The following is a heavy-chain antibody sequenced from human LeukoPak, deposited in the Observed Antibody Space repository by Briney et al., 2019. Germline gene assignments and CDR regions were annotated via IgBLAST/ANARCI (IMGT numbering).Heavy chain of an antibody. J-gene: IGHJ5*01. CDR2: IGGGGGDP. CDR3: ARVGLRYGSGTNWFDP. D-gene: IGHD3-10*01. Sequence: PGGSLRLSCAASGFTFSSYAMTWVRQAPGKGLEWVSAIGGGGGDPYYADSVKGRFTISRDNSKNTMYLQMNSLRVEDTAVYYCARVGLRYGSGTNWFDPWGQGTLVTVSS. V-gene: IGHV3-23*01. CDR1: GFTFSSYA.